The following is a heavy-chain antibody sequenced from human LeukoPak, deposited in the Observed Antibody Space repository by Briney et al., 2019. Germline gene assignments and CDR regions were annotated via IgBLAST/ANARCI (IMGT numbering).Heavy chain of an antibody. V-gene: IGHV5-51*01. Sequence: GESLKISCKGSGYSFTSYWIGWVRQMPGKGLVWMGIIYPGDSDTRYSPSFQGQVTISAHKSISTAYLLWSSLKASDTAMYYCARRLHSGYASSADYWGQGTLVTVSS. D-gene: IGHD5-12*01. CDR1: GYSFTSYW. J-gene: IGHJ4*02. CDR3: ARRLHSGYASSADY. CDR2: IYPGDSDT.